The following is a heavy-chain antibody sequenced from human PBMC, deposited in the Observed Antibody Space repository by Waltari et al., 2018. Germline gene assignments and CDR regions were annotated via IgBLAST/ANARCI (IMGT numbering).Heavy chain of an antibody. CDR3: VRHARTTSGGKHFDH. V-gene: IGHV4-39*01. CDR1: GDSIRSTSYY. Sequence: QLQLQESGPGLVKASETLSLPCTVSGDSIRSTSYYWGWVRKPPGKGLEGKGILYYRGSTYYNPSLKSRVTISGDTSKSQFSLKLSSVTAADTSMYYCVRHARTTSGGKHFDHWGQGMLVTVSP. CDR2: LYYRGST. J-gene: IGHJ4*02. D-gene: IGHD2-15*01.